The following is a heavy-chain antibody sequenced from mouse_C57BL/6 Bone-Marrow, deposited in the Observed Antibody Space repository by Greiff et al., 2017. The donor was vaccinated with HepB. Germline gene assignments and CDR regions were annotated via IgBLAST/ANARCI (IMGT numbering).Heavy chain of an antibody. Sequence: EVQLQQSGAELVRPGASVKLSCTASGFTIKDDYMHWVKQRPEQGLEWIGWIDPENGDTEYASKFQGKATITADTSSNTAYLQLSSLTSEDTAVYYCTTTSYYSNHYYAMDYWGQGTSVTVSS. CDR1: GFTIKDDY. J-gene: IGHJ4*01. V-gene: IGHV14-4*01. CDR3: TTTSYYSNHYYAMDY. CDR2: IDPENGDT. D-gene: IGHD2-5*01.